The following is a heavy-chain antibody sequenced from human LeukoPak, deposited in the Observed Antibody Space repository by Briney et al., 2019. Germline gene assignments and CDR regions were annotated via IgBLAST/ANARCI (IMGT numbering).Heavy chain of an antibody. J-gene: IGHJ5*02. CDR1: GFTFSIYA. D-gene: IGHD2-21*02. CDR3: ARDQHIVVVTATYFDP. CDR2: ISFDGNSK. V-gene: IGHV3-30*04. Sequence: GGSLRLSCAASGFTFSIYAMDWVRQAPGKGLEWVAAISFDGNSKYYADSVKGRFTISRDNSKNTLYLQMNSLRPDDTAVYYCARDQHIVVVTATYFDPWGQGTLVTVSS.